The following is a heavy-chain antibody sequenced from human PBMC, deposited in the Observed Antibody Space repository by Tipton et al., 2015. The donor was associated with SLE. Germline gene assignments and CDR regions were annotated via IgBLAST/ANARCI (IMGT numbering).Heavy chain of an antibody. CDR2: IYYSGST. CDR3: ASRSTSWEYFQH. CDR1: GGSISSSSYY. J-gene: IGHJ1*01. Sequence: TLSLTCTVSGGSISSSSYYWGWIRQPPGKGLEWIGSIYYSGSTYYNPSLKSRVTISVDTSKNQFSLKLSSVTAADTAVYYCASRSTSWEYFQHWGQGTLVTVSS. V-gene: IGHV4-39*01.